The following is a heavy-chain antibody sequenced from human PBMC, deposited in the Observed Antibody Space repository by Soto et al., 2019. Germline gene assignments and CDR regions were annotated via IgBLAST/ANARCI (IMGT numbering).Heavy chain of an antibody. Sequence: QVQLQESGPGLVKPSGTLSLTCAVSGGSISSSNWWSWVRQPPGKGLEAIGEIYPSGSTNYNPPLKSRVTTTVDNATNQFSRKLSAVTAADTAMYYCARDPPYSGYEGDAYVDLWGQGTPVTVFS. CDR1: GGSISSSNW. CDR3: ARDPPYSGYEGDAYVDL. CDR2: IYPSGST. D-gene: IGHD5-12*01. J-gene: IGHJ4*02. V-gene: IGHV4-4*02.